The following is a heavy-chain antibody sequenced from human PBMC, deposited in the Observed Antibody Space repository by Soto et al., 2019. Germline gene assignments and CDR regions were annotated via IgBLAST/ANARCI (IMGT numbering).Heavy chain of an antibody. CDR3: ARSLGDGYNYYFDY. J-gene: IGHJ4*02. V-gene: IGHV4-30-2*01. D-gene: IGHD5-12*01. CDR2: IYHSGST. Sequence: LSLTCAVSGGSISSGGYSWSWIRQPPGKGLEWIGYIYHSGSTYYNPSLKSRVTISVDRSKNQFSLKLSSVTAADTAVYYCARSLGDGYNYYFDYWGQGTLVTVSS. CDR1: GGSISSGGYS.